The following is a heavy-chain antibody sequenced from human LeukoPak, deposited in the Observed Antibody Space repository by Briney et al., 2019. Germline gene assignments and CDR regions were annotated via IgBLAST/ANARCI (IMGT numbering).Heavy chain of an antibody. CDR3: ARGGGVGYYYYYTDV. Sequence: SETLSLTCTVSGGSIRSYYWSWIRQPPGKGLEWIGYIYYSGSTNYNPSLRSRDTISVDTSKNQFSLKLSSVTAADKAVYYCARGGGVGYYYYYTDVWGKGTTVTISS. D-gene: IGHD1-26*01. V-gene: IGHV4-59*01. J-gene: IGHJ6*03. CDR2: IYYSGST. CDR1: GGSIRSYY.